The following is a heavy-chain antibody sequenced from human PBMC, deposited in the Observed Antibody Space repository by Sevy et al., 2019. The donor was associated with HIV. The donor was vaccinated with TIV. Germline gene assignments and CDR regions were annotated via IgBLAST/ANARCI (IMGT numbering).Heavy chain of an antibody. D-gene: IGHD6-13*01. V-gene: IGHV3-30*02. CDR1: GFTFSNYG. Sequence: GGSLRLSCAASGFTFSNYGMHWVRQVPGKGLEWVTFIRYDGSDKYYGASVKGRFTISRDDSKNTFYLQMDSLRPEDTAIYYCAKDLAGPGRRYFDYWGQGTLVTVSS. J-gene: IGHJ4*02. CDR2: IRYDGSDK. CDR3: AKDLAGPGRRYFDY.